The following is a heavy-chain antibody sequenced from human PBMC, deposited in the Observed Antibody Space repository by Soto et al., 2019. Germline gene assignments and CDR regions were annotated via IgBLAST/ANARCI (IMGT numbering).Heavy chain of an antibody. D-gene: IGHD3-22*01. CDR1: GDSISTYY. CDR2: LYYGRSA. CDR3: ALRSMAVVPEY. Sequence: QVQLQESGPGLVKPSETLSLTCAVSGDSISTYYCMWIRQPPGKGLESIGYLYYGRSANYNPSLKRRVTLAVDTSTNPCSLTMSSMSAADTAVYYCALRSMAVVPEYWGQGTLFTVSS. J-gene: IGHJ4*02. V-gene: IGHV4-59*01.